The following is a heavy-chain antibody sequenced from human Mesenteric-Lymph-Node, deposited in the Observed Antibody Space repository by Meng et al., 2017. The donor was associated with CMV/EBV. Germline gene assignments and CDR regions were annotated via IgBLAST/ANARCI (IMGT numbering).Heavy chain of an antibody. V-gene: IGHV4-4*02. CDR2: IYHSGNT. Sequence: SIRSSNWWSWRRQPPGKGLEWIGEIYHSGNTNCNPSLKSRVTISLDKSKNQFSLKLSSVTAADTAVYYCAKVDSGFYDTSGYFFDYWGQGTLVTVSS. J-gene: IGHJ4*02. CDR3: AKVDSGFYDTSGYFFDY. D-gene: IGHD3-22*01. CDR1: SIRSSNW.